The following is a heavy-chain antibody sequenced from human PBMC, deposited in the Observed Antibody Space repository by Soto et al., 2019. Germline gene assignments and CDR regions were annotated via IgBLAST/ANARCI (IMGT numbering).Heavy chain of an antibody. CDR2: SNEGSCNT. V-gene: IGHV1-3*01. CDR1: GYSFKTYA. CDR3: ARDVRTISGAVTLDY. D-gene: IGHD3-3*02. J-gene: IGHJ4*02. Sequence: QVQLVQSGPEVKRPGASVRISCRTAGYSFKTYAIHWVRQAPGKELEWMGWSNEGSCNTRYSHKFQGRMSIARDTSASTSYLELSRLTSEDTAVYFCARDVRTISGAVTLDYWGPGTLVTVSS.